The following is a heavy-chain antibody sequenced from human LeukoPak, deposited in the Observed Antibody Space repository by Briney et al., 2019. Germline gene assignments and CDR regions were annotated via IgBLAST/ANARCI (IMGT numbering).Heavy chain of an antibody. CDR3: ARGGTYYDFWSGTYYFDY. CDR2: IYYSGST. D-gene: IGHD3-3*01. J-gene: IGHJ4*02. V-gene: IGHV4-30-4*08. Sequence: PSQTLSLTCTVSGGSLSSGDYYWRWVRQPPGRGLEWVGYIYYSGSTYYNPSLKSRVTISVYTSKNQFSLKPSSFTSPRRAFYSRARGGTYYDFWSGTYYFDYWGQGTLVTVSS. CDR1: GGSLSSGDYY.